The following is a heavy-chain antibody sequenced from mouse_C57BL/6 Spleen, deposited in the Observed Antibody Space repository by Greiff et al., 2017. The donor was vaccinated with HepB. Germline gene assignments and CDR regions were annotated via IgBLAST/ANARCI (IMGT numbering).Heavy chain of an antibody. CDR2: IRNKANGYTT. V-gene: IGHV7-3*01. Sequence: EVKLMESGGGLVQPGGSLSLSCAASGFTFTDYYMSWVRQPPGKALEWLGFIRNKANGYTTEYSASVKGWFTISRDNSQSILYLQMNALRAEDSATYYCARSRNYFDYWGQGTTLTVSS. CDR3: ARSRNYFDY. J-gene: IGHJ2*01. CDR1: GFTFTDYY.